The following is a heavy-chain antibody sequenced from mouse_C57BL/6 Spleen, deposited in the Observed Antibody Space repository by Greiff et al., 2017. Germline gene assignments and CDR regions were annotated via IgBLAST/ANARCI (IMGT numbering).Heavy chain of an antibody. V-gene: IGHV1-52*01. CDR1: GYTFTSYW. D-gene: IGHD3-2*02. J-gene: IGHJ3*01. CDR2: IDPSDSET. CDR3: ARSTAQAPLAY. Sequence: VQLQQPGAELVRPGSSVKLSCKASGYTFTSYWMHWVKQRPIQGLEWIGNIDPSDSETHYNQKFKDKATVTVDKSSSTAYMQLSSLTSEDSAVYYCARSTAQAPLAYWGQGTLVTVSA.